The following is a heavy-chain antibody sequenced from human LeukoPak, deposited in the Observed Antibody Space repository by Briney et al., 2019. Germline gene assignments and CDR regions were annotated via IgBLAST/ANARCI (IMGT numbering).Heavy chain of an antibody. CDR3: ARVYYYGSGSYYA. V-gene: IGHV3-30*03. Sequence: GGSLRLSCAASGFTFSSYGMHWDRQAPGKGLEWVAVISYDGSNKYYADSVKGRFTISRDNSKNTLYLQMNSLRAEDTAVYYCARVYYYGSGSYYAWGQGTLVTVSS. CDR2: ISYDGSNK. J-gene: IGHJ5*02. CDR1: GFTFSSYG. D-gene: IGHD3-10*01.